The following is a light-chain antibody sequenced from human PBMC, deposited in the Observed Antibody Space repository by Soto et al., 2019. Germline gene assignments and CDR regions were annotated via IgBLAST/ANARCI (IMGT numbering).Light chain of an antibody. CDR3: RHRTNWRRT. V-gene: IGKV3-11*01. Sequence: EIVLTQSPATLSLSPGERATLSCRASQSVGTFLGCYQQKPGQAPRLIIYDASNRGTGVPARFSDTGSGTDFALTISSVETEEFAVYYCRHRTNWRRTFGKGTKLDIK. J-gene: IGKJ2*01. CDR2: DAS. CDR1: QSVGTF.